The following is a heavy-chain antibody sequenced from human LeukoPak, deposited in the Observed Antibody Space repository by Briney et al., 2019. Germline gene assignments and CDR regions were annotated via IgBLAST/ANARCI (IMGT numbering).Heavy chain of an antibody. D-gene: IGHD6-6*01. V-gene: IGHV3-30-3*01. Sequence: GGSLRLSCTASGFTFSSYAMHWVRQAPGKGLEWVAVISYDGSNKYYADSVKGRFTISRDNSKNTLYLQMNSLRAEDTAVYYCARESSSSFDYWGQGTLVTVSS. CDR2: ISYDGSNK. CDR1: GFTFSSYA. J-gene: IGHJ4*02. CDR3: ARESSSSFDY.